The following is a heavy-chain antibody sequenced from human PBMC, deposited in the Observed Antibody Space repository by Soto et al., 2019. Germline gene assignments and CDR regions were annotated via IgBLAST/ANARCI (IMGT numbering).Heavy chain of an antibody. Sequence: EVQLAESGGCLAQPGGSLRLSCAASGFTLSGYAMDWVRQAPGKGLEYVSGISSNGVGTYYAKSVQGRFTISRDNSKNTVYLQMGSLRPEDMAVYYCARRARPDFYYMDVWGKGTTVTVSS. CDR3: ARRARPDFYYMDV. J-gene: IGHJ6*03. CDR1: GFTLSGYA. CDR2: ISSNGVGT. D-gene: IGHD6-6*01. V-gene: IGHV3-64*01.